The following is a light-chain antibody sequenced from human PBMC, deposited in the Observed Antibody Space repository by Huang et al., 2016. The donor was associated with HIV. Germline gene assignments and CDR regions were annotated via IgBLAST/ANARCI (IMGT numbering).Light chain of an antibody. Sequence: DIQMTQSPSSLSASIGDRVTITCRAGQNIHRYLNWYQQKPGKAPKLLIFGASKLHSGVPSRFSGSGSGTDFILTINSLQPEDFATYYCQQSHSSSAWTFGQGTRVEIK. CDR3: QQSHSSSAWT. CDR2: GAS. CDR1: QNIHRY. V-gene: IGKV1-39*01. J-gene: IGKJ1*01.